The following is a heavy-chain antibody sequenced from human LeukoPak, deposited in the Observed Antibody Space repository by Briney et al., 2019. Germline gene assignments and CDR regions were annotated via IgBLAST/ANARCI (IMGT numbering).Heavy chain of an antibody. CDR3: ARDIEYYGSGSYYKDYHYGMDV. CDR2: ISYDGSNK. D-gene: IGHD3-10*01. CDR1: GFTFSSYA. V-gene: IGHV3-30*04. J-gene: IGHJ6*04. Sequence: GRSLRLSCAASGFTFSSYAMHWVRQAPGKGLEWVAVISYDGSNKYYADSVKGRFTISRDNSKNTLYLQMNSLRAEDTAVYYCARDIEYYGSGSYYKDYHYGMDVWGKGTTVTVSS.